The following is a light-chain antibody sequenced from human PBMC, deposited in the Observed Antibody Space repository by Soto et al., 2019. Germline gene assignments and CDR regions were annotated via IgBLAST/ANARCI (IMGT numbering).Light chain of an antibody. J-gene: IGKJ2*01. Sequence: AIQLTQSPSSLSASVGDRVTITCRASELISSALAWYQQKPGRSPHLLISDASLLEGGVPSRFSGSGSGTDFTLTISGLQPEDFATYYCQQYNDFQYTFGQGTSLEMK. V-gene: IGKV1D-13*01. CDR2: DAS. CDR1: ELISSA. CDR3: QQYNDFQYT.